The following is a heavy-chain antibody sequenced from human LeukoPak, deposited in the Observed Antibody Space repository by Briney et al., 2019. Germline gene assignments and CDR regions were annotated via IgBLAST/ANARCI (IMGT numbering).Heavy chain of an antibody. CDR2: IKQDGSQK. V-gene: IGHV3-7*01. Sequence: QPGGSLRLSCAASGFTFSSYWMSWVRQAPGKGLEWVANIKQDGSQKYYVDSVKGRFTISRDNAENSLYLQMNSLRAEDTALYYCARKRPNYFDYWGQGTLVTVSS. CDR1: GFTFSSYW. J-gene: IGHJ4*02. CDR3: ARKRPNYFDY.